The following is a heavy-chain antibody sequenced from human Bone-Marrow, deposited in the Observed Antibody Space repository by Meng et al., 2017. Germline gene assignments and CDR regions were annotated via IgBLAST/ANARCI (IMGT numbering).Heavy chain of an antibody. CDR2: IYPGDSDT. CDR3: ARRGYYYDSSGYYCWYFDL. J-gene: IGHJ2*01. CDR1: GYSFTSYW. V-gene: IGHV5-51*01. D-gene: IGHD3-22*01. Sequence: ESLKISCKGSGYSFTSYWIGWVRQMPGKGLEWMGIIYPGDSDTRYSPSFQGQVTISADKSISTAYLQWSSLKASDTAMYYCARRGYYYDSSGYYCWYFDLWGRGTLVTVSS.